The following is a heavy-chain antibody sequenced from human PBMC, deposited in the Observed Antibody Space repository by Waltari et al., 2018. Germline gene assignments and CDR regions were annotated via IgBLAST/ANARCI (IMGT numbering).Heavy chain of an antibody. CDR2: INHSGST. D-gene: IGHD3-10*01. J-gene: IGHJ4*02. Sequence: QVQLQQWGAGLLKPSETLSLTCAVYGWSFSGYYWSWIRQPPGKGLEWIGEINHSGSTNYNPSLKSRVTISVDTSKNQFSLKLSSVTAADTAVYYCARGRLLWRRYYFDYWGQGTLVTVSS. CDR3: ARGRLLWRRYYFDY. CDR1: GWSFSGYY. V-gene: IGHV4-34*01.